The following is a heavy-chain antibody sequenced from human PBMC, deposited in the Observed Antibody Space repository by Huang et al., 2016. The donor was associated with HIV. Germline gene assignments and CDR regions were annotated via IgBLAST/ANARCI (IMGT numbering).Heavy chain of an antibody. CDR3: AREKAADSAWYGVYYFDY. J-gene: IGHJ4*02. CDR1: GGSFSGYY. D-gene: IGHD6-19*01. Sequence: QVQLRQWGAGLVKPSETLSLTCAVYGGSFSGYYWTWIRQSPGKGLEWLGEINHIGKTNYQPSLKSRVTMSKDTAKKQCSLQLTSVSAADTGVYFCAREKAADSAWYGVYYFDYWGEGALVTVTS. CDR2: INHIGKT. V-gene: IGHV4-34*01.